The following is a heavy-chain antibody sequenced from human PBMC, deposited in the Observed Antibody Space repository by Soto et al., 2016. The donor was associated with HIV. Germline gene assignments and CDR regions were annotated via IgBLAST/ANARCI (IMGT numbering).Heavy chain of an antibody. D-gene: IGHD3-22*01. V-gene: IGHV3-30*04. CDR1: GFIFSSYA. J-gene: IGHJ5*01. Sequence: VQLVESGGGVVQPGRSLRLSCAASGFIFSSYAMHWVRQAPGKGLEWVAVISYDGSNKYYVDSVKGRFTISRDNSKNTLSLQMNSLRAEDTAVYYCARDLKEATYYSDNSGPESNWFDPGAMEPWSPSPQ. CDR3: ARDLKEATYYSDNSGPESNWFDP. CDR2: ISYDGSNK.